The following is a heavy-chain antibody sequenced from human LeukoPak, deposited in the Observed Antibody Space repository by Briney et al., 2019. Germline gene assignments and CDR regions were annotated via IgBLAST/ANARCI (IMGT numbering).Heavy chain of an antibody. CDR1: GGSISSYY. V-gene: IGHV4-59*01. D-gene: IGHD3-10*01. CDR2: IYYSGST. Sequence: SETLSFTCTVSGGSISSYYWSWIRQPPGKGLEWIGYIYYSGSTNYNPSLKSRVTISVDTSKNQFSLKLSSVTAADTAVYYCARDRHHYGSGSYSYYYYYGMDVWGQGTTVTVSS. CDR3: ARDRHHYGSGSYSYYYYYGMDV. J-gene: IGHJ6*02.